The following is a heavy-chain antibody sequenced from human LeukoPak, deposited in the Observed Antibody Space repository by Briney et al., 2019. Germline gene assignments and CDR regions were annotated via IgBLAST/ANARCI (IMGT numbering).Heavy chain of an antibody. CDR2: IKQDGSEK. V-gene: IGHV3-7*01. J-gene: IGHJ6*03. Sequence: GGSLRLSCAASGFTFSSYWMSWVRQAPGKGLEWVANIKQDGSEKYYVDSLKGRFTISRDNAKNSLYLQMNSLRAEDTAVYYCARASGSYYYYMDVWGKGTTVTVSS. CDR3: ARASGSYYYYMDV. CDR1: GFTFSSYW. D-gene: IGHD3-10*01.